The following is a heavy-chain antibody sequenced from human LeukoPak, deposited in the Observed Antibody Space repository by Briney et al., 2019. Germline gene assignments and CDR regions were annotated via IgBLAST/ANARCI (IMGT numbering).Heavy chain of an antibody. D-gene: IGHD5-18*01. V-gene: IGHV3-23*01. CDR2: ISGSGDST. CDR3: ARSCGYGVDAFDI. J-gene: IGHJ3*02. CDR1: GFTFSSYT. Sequence: PGGSLRLSCAASGFTFSSYTMTWVRQAPGKGLEWVSPISGSGDSTYYADSVKGWLTISRDNSKNTPHLQMTSLRAEDPAVYYWARSCGYGVDAFDIWGQGTMVTVSS.